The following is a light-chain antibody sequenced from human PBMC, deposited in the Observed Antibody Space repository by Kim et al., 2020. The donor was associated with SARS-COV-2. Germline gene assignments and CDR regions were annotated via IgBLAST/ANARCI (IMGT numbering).Light chain of an antibody. Sequence: QSVLTQPPSASGTPGQRVTISCSGSSSNIGSNYVYWYQQLPGTAPKLLIYSNNRRPSGVPDRFSGSKSGTSASLAISGLQSEDEADYCCAAWDDSLNGVVFGGGTQLTVL. CDR3: AAWDDSLNGVV. CDR2: SNN. J-gene: IGLJ2*01. CDR1: SSNIGSNY. V-gene: IGLV1-44*01.